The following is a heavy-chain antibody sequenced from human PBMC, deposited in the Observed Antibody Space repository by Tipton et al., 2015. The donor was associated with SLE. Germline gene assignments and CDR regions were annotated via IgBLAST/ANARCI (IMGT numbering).Heavy chain of an antibody. V-gene: IGHV3-21*01. D-gene: IGHD3-10*01. CDR1: GFTFSSYS. J-gene: IGHJ4*02. Sequence: SLRLSCAASGFTFSSYSMNWVRQAPGKGLEWVSSMSSSRSYIFYADSVKGRFTISRDNAKKSLYLQMNSLRDEDTAVYYCATSSGTEHYFVYWGQGTLVTVSS. CDR2: MSSSRSYI. CDR3: ATSSGTEHYFVY.